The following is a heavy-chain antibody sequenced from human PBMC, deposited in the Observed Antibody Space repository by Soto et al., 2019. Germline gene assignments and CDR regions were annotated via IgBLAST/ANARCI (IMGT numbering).Heavy chain of an antibody. Sequence: QVQLVESGGGVVQPGRSLRLSCAASEFSFSTYGMHWVRQAPGKGLEWVAVIWFDGTDKYYADSVKGRFTVSRDNPKNTLYLQMNSLRVEDTAVYYCARGSPRYSARQGLDFWGQGTLVTVSS. J-gene: IGHJ4*02. CDR1: EFSFSTYG. D-gene: IGHD1-26*01. V-gene: IGHV3-33*01. CDR2: IWFDGTDK. CDR3: ARGSPRYSARQGLDF.